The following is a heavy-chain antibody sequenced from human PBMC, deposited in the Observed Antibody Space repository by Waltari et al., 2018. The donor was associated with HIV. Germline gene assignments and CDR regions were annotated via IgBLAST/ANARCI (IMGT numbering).Heavy chain of an antibody. CDR1: GYSFIDFD. D-gene: IGHD3-3*01. J-gene: IGHJ4*02. CDR3: TKGRRGALFGDE. V-gene: IGHV1-8*02. CDR2: MNPDNGDA. Sequence: QVQLVQSVAELNKPRASGRASCRPSGYSFIDFDINWVRLAPGRGLEGVGWMNPDNGDAGYGHKFKGRFTLTRDTTTDTAYMDVTNLKSEDTAIYYCTKGRRGALFGDEWGQGTLVTVSS.